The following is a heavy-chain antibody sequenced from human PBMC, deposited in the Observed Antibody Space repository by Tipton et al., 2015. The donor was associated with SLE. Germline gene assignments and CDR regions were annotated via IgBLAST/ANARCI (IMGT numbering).Heavy chain of an antibody. V-gene: IGHV3-30*02. Sequence: GSLRLSCAASGFTFSSYGMHWVRQAPGKGLEWVAFIRYDGSNKYYADSVKGRFTISRDNSKNTLYLQMNSLRAEDTACYYWAKYGGVAAAGTPVDYWGQGTLVTVSS. J-gene: IGHJ4*02. CDR2: IRYDGSNK. D-gene: IGHD6-13*01. CDR1: GFTFSSYG. CDR3: AKYGGVAAAGTPVDY.